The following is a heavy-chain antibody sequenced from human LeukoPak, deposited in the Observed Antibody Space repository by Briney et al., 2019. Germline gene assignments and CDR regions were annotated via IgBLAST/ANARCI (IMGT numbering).Heavy chain of an antibody. Sequence: PSETLSLTCAVYGGSFSGYYWSWIRQPPGKGLEWIGEINHSGSTNYNPSLKSRVTISVDTSKNQFSLKLSSVTAADTAVYYCARVFYDPPLLYYYYMDVWGKGTTVTVSS. J-gene: IGHJ6*03. CDR2: INHSGST. CDR1: GGSFSGYY. CDR3: ARVFYDPPLLYYYYMDV. V-gene: IGHV4-34*01. D-gene: IGHD2/OR15-2a*01.